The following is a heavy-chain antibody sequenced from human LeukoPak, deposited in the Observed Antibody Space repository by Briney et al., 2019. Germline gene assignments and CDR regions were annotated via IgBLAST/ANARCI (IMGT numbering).Heavy chain of an antibody. CDR1: GFTFSIYS. D-gene: IGHD3-22*01. J-gene: IGHJ4*02. CDR2: ISSSNYI. V-gene: IGHV3-21*04. CDR3: ARGDDSGYYDYFDY. Sequence: SGGSLRLSCAASGFTFSIYSMNWVRQAPGKGLEWVSSISSSNYIYYADSVKGRFTISRDNAKNSLYLQMNSLRAEDTAMYYCARGDDSGYYDYFDYWGQGALVTVSS.